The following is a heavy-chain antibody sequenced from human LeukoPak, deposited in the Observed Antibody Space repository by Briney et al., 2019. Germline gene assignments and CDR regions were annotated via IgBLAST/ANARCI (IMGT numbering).Heavy chain of an antibody. CDR1: GGTFSSYA. D-gene: IGHD5-18*01. Sequence: SVKVSCKASGGTFSSYAISWLRQAPGQGLEWMGRIIPIFGTANYAQKFQGRVTITTDESTSTAYMELSSLRSEDTAVYYCARAPGGYSYGYDEGLDYWGQGTLVTVSS. J-gene: IGHJ4*02. CDR2: IIPIFGTA. V-gene: IGHV1-69*05. CDR3: ARAPGGYSYGYDEGLDY.